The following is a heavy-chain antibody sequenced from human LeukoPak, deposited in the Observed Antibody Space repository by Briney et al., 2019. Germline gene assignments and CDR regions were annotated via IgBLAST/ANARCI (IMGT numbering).Heavy chain of an antibody. J-gene: IGHJ5*02. CDR3: ARDIGYCSGGSCRYWFDP. Sequence: ASVKVSCKASGYTFTSYGISWVRQAPGQGLEWMGWISAYNGNTNYAQKVQGRVTMTTDTSTSTVYMELRSLRSDDTAVYYCARDIGYCSGGSCRYWFDPWGQGTLVTVSS. CDR2: ISAYNGNT. V-gene: IGHV1-18*01. D-gene: IGHD2-15*01. CDR1: GYTFTSYG.